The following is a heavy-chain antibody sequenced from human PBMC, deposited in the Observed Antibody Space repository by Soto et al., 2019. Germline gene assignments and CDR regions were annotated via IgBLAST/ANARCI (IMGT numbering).Heavy chain of an antibody. CDR2: MNPNSGNT. D-gene: IGHD6-19*01. CDR1: GYTLTSYD. J-gene: IGHJ6*02. V-gene: IGHV1-8*01. CDR3: AKEVVAVVGTYDYYHCMDV. Sequence: ASVKVSCKASGYTLTSYDINWVRQATGQGLEWMGWMNPNSGNTGYAQKFQGRVTMTRNTSISTAYLELSSLRSEDTAVYYCAKEVVAVVGTYDYYHCMDVWGQGSTVTVSS.